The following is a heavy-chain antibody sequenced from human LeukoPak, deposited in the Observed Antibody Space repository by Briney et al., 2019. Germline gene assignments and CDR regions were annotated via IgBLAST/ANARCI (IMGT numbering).Heavy chain of an antibody. Sequence: PGGSLRLSCAASGFTFSSYAMHWVRQAPGKGLEWVAVISYDGSNKYYADSVKGRFTISRDNSKNTLYLQMNSLRAEDTAVYYCARSPFYDSSGFVDYWGQGTLVTVSS. V-gene: IGHV3-30*04. CDR1: GFTFSSYA. CDR3: ARSPFYDSSGFVDY. J-gene: IGHJ4*02. D-gene: IGHD3-22*01. CDR2: ISYDGSNK.